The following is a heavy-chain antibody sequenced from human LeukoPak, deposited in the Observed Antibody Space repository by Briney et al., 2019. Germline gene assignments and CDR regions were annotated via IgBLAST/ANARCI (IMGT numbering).Heavy chain of an antibody. CDR2: IRSKAYGGTT. Sequence: GGSLRLSCTASGFTFGDYAMSWVRQAPGKGLEWVGFIRSKAYGGTTEYAASVKGRFTISRDDSKSIAYLQMNSLKTEDTAVYYCTREGAAVAGIQLWHGMDVWGQGTTVTVSS. J-gene: IGHJ6*02. CDR3: TREGAAVAGIQLWHGMDV. D-gene: IGHD5-18*01. CDR1: GFTFGDYA. V-gene: IGHV3-49*04.